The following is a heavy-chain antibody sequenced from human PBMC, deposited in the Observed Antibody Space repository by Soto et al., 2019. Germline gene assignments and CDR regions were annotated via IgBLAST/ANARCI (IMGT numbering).Heavy chain of an antibody. Sequence: EVQLVESGGGLVQPGRSLRLSCAASGFTFGDYDMPWVRQAPGKGLEWVSAISWNSGSIDYVDSVKGIFTISRDNAKTSLHLQMNRLRADNTALYYCAKAHTTTGWYVTTDYWGQGTRVTVSS. V-gene: IGHV3-9*01. CDR3: AKAHTTTGWYVTTDY. CDR2: ISWNSGSI. CDR1: GFTFGDYD. J-gene: IGHJ4*02. D-gene: IGHD6-19*01.